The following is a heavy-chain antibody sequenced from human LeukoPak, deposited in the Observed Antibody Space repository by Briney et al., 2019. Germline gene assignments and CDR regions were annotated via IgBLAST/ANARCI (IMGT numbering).Heavy chain of an antibody. CDR1: GYSIRSGYY. J-gene: IGHJ4*02. Sequence: KPSETLSLTCTVSGYSIRSGYYWGWIRQPPGKGLEWIGSMYHSGSTYYNPSLRSRVIISVDTSKNQFSLKLSSVTAADTAVYYCARVRIYGSGSDHFDYWGQGTLVTVSS. CDR2: MYHSGST. CDR3: ARVRIYGSGSDHFDY. D-gene: IGHD3-10*01. V-gene: IGHV4-38-2*02.